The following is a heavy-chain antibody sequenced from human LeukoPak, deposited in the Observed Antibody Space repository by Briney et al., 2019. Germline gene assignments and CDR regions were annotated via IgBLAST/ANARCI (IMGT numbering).Heavy chain of an antibody. D-gene: IGHD5-18*01. CDR2: IYPGDSNT. J-gene: IGHJ4*02. CDR3: ARRDTAMVVTN. CDR1: GYSFSKYW. V-gene: IGHV5-51*01. Sequence: GESLKISCQGSGYSFSKYWIGWVRQMPGKGLEWMGIIYPGDSNTRYSPSFQGQVTISADKSISTAYLQWSTLKASDTAMYYCARRDTAMVVTNWGQGTLVTVSS.